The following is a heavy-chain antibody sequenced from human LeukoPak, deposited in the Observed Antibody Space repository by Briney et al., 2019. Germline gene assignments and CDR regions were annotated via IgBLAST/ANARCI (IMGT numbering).Heavy chain of an antibody. CDR1: GFTFTDHY. J-gene: IGHJ6*03. CDR2: MRNKANSYMT. Sequence: GGSLRLSCAASGFTFTDHYMDWVRQAPGKGLEWVGHMRNKANSYMTEYAASVKGRFTISRDDSKNSLYLQMNSLKTEDTAVYYCARGYCASGVCSPYYYYMDVWGKGTTVTVSS. D-gene: IGHD2-8*01. V-gene: IGHV3-72*01. CDR3: ARGYCASGVCSPYYYYMDV.